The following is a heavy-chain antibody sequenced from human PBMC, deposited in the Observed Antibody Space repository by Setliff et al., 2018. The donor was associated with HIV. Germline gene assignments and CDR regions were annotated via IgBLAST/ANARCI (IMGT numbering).Heavy chain of an antibody. CDR1: GDSLNSGTYY. CDR2: LHLSGDT. D-gene: IGHD4-17*01. J-gene: IGHJ4*02. Sequence: LSLTCTVSGDSLNSGTYYWSWIRQPAGKGLEWIGRLHLSGDTNYNPSLKSRVTMSIDTSKNQFSLKLSSVTAADTAVYYCARNYGADSNYFDYWGQGTLVTVSS. CDR3: ARNYGADSNYFDY. V-gene: IGHV4-61*02.